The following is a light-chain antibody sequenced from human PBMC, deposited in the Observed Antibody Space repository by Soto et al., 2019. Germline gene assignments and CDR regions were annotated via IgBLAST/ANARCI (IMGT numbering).Light chain of an antibody. V-gene: IGKV1-5*01. CDR2: DAS. CDR1: QSISSW. CDR3: QQYNNYPRT. J-gene: IGKJ1*01. Sequence: DIQMTQSPSTLSASVGDRVTITCRASQSISSWLAWYQQKPGKAPKLLIYDASSLQTGVPSRFSGSGSGTEFTLTISSLQPDDFATYSCQQYNNYPRTFGQGTKVEIK.